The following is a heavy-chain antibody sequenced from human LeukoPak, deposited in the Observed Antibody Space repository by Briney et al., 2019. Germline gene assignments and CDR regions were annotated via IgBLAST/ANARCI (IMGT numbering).Heavy chain of an antibody. CDR3: ARERTYYFDY. CDR2: IYYRGST. Sequence: SETLSLTCTVSGGSISSGDYYWSWIRQPPGQGLEWIGYIYYRGSTYYNPSLKSRVTISVDTSKNQFSLKLSSMTAADTAVYYCARERTYYFDYWGQGTQVTVSS. J-gene: IGHJ4*02. CDR1: GGSISSGDYY. V-gene: IGHV4-30-4*01.